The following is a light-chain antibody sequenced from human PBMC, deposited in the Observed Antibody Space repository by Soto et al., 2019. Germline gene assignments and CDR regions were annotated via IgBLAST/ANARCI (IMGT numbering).Light chain of an antibody. Sequence: DIQMTQSPSSLSASVGDRVTITCQASQDINNYLNWFQQKPGQAPKLLIYDASNLQTGVQSRFSGSGSGTDFTLTISSLQPEDIGTYYCQQYDNVPRTFGQGTRLE. J-gene: IGKJ2*01. CDR3: QQYDNVPRT. CDR2: DAS. CDR1: QDINNY. V-gene: IGKV1-33*01.